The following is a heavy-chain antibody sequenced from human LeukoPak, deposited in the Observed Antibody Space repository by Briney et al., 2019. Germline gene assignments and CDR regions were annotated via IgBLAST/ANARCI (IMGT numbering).Heavy chain of an antibody. D-gene: IGHD2-2*01. Sequence: GGSLRLSCAASGFTFSNAWMSWVRQAPGKGLEWVGRIKSKTDDGTTDYAAPVKGRFTISRDDSKNTLYLQMNSLKTEDTAVYYCTTGKNDIVVVPAARGRGLYDWFDPWGQGTLVTVSS. CDR2: IKSKTDDGTT. CDR1: GFTFSNAW. J-gene: IGHJ5*02. V-gene: IGHV3-15*01. CDR3: TTGKNDIVVVPAARGRGLYDWFDP.